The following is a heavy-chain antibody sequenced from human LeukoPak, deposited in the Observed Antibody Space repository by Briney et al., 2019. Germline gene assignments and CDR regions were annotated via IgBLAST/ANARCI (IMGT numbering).Heavy chain of an antibody. CDR1: GGSISSYY. Sequence: SETLSLTCTVSGGSISSYYWSWIRQPPGKGLEWIGYIYYSGSTDYNPSLKSRVTISVDTSKNQFSLKLSSVTAADTAVYYCARSAYDILTGYYTDYLDYWGQGTLVTVSS. CDR3: ARSAYDILTGYYTDYLDY. J-gene: IGHJ4*02. D-gene: IGHD3-9*01. V-gene: IGHV4-59*08. CDR2: IYYSGST.